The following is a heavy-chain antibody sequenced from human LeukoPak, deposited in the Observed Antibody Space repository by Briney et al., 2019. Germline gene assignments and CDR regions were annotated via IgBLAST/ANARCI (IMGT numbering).Heavy chain of an antibody. CDR2: VSGHGDTT. CDR3: ARDLDYYYYGMDV. Sequence: GGSLRLSCAASGFNFTDYAMSWARQPPGKGLEWVSAVSGHGDTTDYVDSVKGRFTISRDNSRNTVHLQIDSLRIEDTGVYYCARDLDYYYYGMDVWGQGTTVTVSS. V-gene: IGHV3-23*01. CDR1: GFNFTDYA. J-gene: IGHJ6*02.